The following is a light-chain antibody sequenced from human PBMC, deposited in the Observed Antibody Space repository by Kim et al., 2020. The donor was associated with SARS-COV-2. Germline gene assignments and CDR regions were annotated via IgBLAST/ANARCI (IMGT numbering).Light chain of an antibody. CDR1: SNNVGNQG. V-gene: IGLV10-54*01. CDR3: SAWDSSLSAWV. J-gene: IGLJ3*02. Sequence: QAGLTQPPSVSKGLRQTATLTCTGNSNNVGNQGAAWLQQHQGNPPKLLSYRNNNRPSGISEGLSASRSGNTASLTITGLQPEDEADYYCSAWDSSLSAWVFGGGTKVTVL. CDR2: RNN.